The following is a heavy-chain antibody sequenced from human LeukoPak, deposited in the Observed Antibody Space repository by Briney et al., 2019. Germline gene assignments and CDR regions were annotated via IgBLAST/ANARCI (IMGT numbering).Heavy chain of an antibody. D-gene: IGHD6-6*01. CDR2: LDTYNGDT. V-gene: IGHV1-18*01. Sequence: GASVKVSCQASGYTFTSYGITWVRQAPGQGLEWMGWLDTYNGDTIYAQKLQGRVTMTTDTSTSTAYMELRSLRSDDTAVYYCARGSRYSSSSKYFQHWGQGTLVTVSS. CDR1: GYTFTSYG. J-gene: IGHJ1*01. CDR3: ARGSRYSSSSKYFQH.